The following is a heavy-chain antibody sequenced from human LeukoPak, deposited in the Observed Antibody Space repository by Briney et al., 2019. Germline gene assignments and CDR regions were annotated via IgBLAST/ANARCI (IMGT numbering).Heavy chain of an antibody. CDR3: ARHGSGRNNFDPLDH. Sequence: GGSLRLSCAASGFTVSSNYMSWVRQAPGKGLEWVAIIWYDGSVTYYEDSVKGRFTISRDNSKSTLYLQMDSLRAEDTAVYYCARHGSGRNNFDPLDHWGQGTLVTVSS. V-gene: IGHV3-33*08. D-gene: IGHD1-26*01. J-gene: IGHJ4*02. CDR1: GFTVSSNY. CDR2: IWYDGSVT.